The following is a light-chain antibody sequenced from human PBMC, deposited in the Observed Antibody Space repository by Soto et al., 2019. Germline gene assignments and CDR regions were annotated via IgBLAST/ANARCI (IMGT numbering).Light chain of an antibody. CDR1: QTVGSN. CDR2: GAS. J-gene: IGKJ1*01. V-gene: IGKV3-15*01. Sequence: EIVMTQSPATLSVSPGERATLSCRASQTVGSNLAWYQQKPGQVPRHLIYGASTRATGVPARFSGSGSGTEFTLTISSLQSEDFAVYYCQQYNNWPRTFGQGTKVEI. CDR3: QQYNNWPRT.